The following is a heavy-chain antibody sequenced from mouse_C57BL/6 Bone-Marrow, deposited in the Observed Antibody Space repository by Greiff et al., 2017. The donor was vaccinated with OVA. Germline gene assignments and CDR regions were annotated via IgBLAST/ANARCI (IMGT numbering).Heavy chain of an antibody. V-gene: IGHV5-4*03. CDR1: GFTFSSYA. D-gene: IGHD2-2*01. Sequence: EVKLVESGGGLVKPGGSLKLSCAASGFTFSSYAMSWVRQTPEKRLEWVATISDGGSYTYYPDNVKGRFTISRDNAKNNLYLQMSHLKSEDTAMXYCAGDDVRYAMDYWGQGTSVTVSS. CDR2: ISDGGSYT. J-gene: IGHJ4*01. CDR3: AGDDVRYAMDY.